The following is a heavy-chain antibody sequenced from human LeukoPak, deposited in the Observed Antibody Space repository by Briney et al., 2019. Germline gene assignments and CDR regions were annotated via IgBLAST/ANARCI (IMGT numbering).Heavy chain of an antibody. CDR1: GFTFSTYS. CDR3: AKVLRSWWDLIFDY. J-gene: IGHJ4*02. Sequence: GGSLRLSCAASGFTFSTYSMTWVRQAPGKGLEWVSVISASDGDTDYADSVKGRFTISRDNSKNTLYLQMNSLRAEDTAVYYCAKVLRSWWDLIFDYWGQGTLVTVSS. V-gene: IGHV3-23*01. D-gene: IGHD1-26*01. CDR2: ISASDGDT.